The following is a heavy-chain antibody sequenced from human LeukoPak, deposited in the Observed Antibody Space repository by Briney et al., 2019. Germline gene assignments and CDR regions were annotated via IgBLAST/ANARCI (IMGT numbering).Heavy chain of an antibody. Sequence: SETLSLTCTVSGGSISSGGYYWSWLRQHPGKGLEWIGYIYYSGSTYYNPSLKSRVTISVDTSKNQFSLRLSSVTAADTAVYYCARPSWELLGAFDIWGQGTMVTVSS. CDR3: ARPSWELLGAFDI. CDR2: IYYSGST. J-gene: IGHJ3*02. CDR1: GGSISSGGYY. V-gene: IGHV4-31*03. D-gene: IGHD1-26*01.